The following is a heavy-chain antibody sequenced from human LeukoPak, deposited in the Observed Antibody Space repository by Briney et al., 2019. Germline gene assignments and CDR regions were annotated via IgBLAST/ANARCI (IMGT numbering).Heavy chain of an antibody. Sequence: GGSLRLSCAASGFTFSSYGMYWVRQAPGKGLEWVTFIRYDGINKYYADSVKGRFTISRDNSKNTLYLQMNSLRAEDTAMYYCAKDLGADSYYYYMDVWGKGTTVTVSS. CDR2: IRYDGINK. CDR3: AKDLGADSYYYYMDV. CDR1: GFTFSSYG. D-gene: IGHD3-16*01. V-gene: IGHV3-30*02. J-gene: IGHJ6*03.